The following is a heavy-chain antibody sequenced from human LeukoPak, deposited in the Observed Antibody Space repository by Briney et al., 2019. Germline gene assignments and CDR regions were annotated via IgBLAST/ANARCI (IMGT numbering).Heavy chain of an antibody. D-gene: IGHD6-13*01. Sequence: GGSLRLSCAASRFTFSSYAMLWVRQLPGKGLEWVAIISYDGSNTYYADSVKGRFTISRDNAKNSLYLQMNSLRAEDTAVYYCARGGYSGTLYGRYQHWGQGTLVTVSP. CDR3: ARGGYSGTLYGRYQH. V-gene: IGHV3-30*04. CDR1: RFTFSSYA. J-gene: IGHJ1*01. CDR2: ISYDGSNT.